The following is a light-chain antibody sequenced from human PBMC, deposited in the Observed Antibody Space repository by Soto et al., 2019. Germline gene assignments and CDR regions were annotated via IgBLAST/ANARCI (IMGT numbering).Light chain of an antibody. V-gene: IGLV1-44*01. CDR1: RSNIGTKT. Sequence: QSVLTQPPSASGTPGQTVTISCSGSRSNIGTKTVNWYRQFPGTAPKLLIYSNNQRPSGVPDRFSGSKSGTSASLAISGLLSEDEAVYYCAAWDDSLNGLFGTGTKLTV. CDR3: AAWDDSLNGL. J-gene: IGLJ1*01. CDR2: SNN.